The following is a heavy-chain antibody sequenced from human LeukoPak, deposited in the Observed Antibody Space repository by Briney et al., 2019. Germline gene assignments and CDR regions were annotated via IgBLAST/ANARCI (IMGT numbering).Heavy chain of an antibody. CDR1: GYTFTFYY. CDR2: INPNSGGT. Sequence: GASVTVSCKASGYTFTFYYMHWVRQAPGQGLEWMGWINPNSGGTNYAQKFQGRVTMTRDTSISTAYMELSRLRSDDTAVYYCARGLRGALGIWFDPWGQGTLVTVSS. V-gene: IGHV1-2*02. J-gene: IGHJ5*02. CDR3: ARGLRGALGIWFDP. D-gene: IGHD3-16*01.